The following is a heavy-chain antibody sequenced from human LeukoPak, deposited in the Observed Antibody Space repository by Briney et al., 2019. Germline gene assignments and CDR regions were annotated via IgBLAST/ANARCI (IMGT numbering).Heavy chain of an antibody. V-gene: IGHV3-23*01. J-gene: IGHJ4*02. CDR2: ISGSGGST. CDR3: AKDGQGITMIVVAPRSDY. CDR1: GFTFSSYA. Sequence: GGSLRLSCAASGFTFSSYAMSWVRQAPGKGLEWVSAISGSGGSTYYADSAKGRFTISRDNSKNTLYLQMNSLRAEDTAVYYCAKDGQGITMIVVAPRSDYWGQGTLVTVSS. D-gene: IGHD3-22*01.